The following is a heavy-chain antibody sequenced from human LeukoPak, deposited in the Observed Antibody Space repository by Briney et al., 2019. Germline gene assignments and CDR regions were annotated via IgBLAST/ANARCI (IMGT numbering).Heavy chain of an antibody. CDR2: INPSGGST. J-gene: IGHJ6*03. D-gene: IGHD3-10*01. Sequence: ASVKVSCKASGYTFTSYYMHWVRQAPGQGLEWMGIINPSGGSTSYAQKFQGRVTMTRDTSTSTVYMELSSLRSEDTAVYYCARDLYGSGSDYYYYYMDVWGKGTTVAISS. CDR1: GYTFTSYY. V-gene: IGHV1-46*01. CDR3: ARDLYGSGSDYYYYYMDV.